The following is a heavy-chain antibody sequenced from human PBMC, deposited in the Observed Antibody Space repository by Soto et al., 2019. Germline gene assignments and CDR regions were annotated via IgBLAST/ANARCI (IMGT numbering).Heavy chain of an antibody. J-gene: IGHJ5*02. CDR2: IYAGGNT. Sequence: GGSLRLSCEASGFTVSNNFVTWVRQAPGKGLEWVSIIYAGGNTYYADLLKGRFTLSRDSSENTVYLQMNSLRPDDTAIYYCARGYWLDPWGQGTLVTVSS. CDR3: ARGYWLDP. V-gene: IGHV3-53*05. CDR1: GFTVSNNF.